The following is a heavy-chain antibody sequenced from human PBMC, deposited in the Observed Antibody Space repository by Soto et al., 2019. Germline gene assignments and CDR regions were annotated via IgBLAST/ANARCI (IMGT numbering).Heavy chain of an antibody. D-gene: IGHD3-22*01. CDR3: AKFFSPSSGYYLHY. J-gene: IGHJ4*02. V-gene: IGHV3-23*01. CDR2: VSGSGDST. Sequence: PGGSLRLSCAASGFTFSSYVMSWVRQAPGKGLQWVSAVSGSGDSTYYADSVKGRFSISRDNSKNTLYLQMNSLRAEDTAVYYCAKFFSPSSGYYLHYWGQGTLVTVSS. CDR1: GFTFSSYV.